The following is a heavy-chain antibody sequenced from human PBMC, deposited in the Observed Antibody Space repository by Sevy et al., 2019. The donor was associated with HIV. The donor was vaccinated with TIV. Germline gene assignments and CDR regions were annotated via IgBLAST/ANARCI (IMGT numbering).Heavy chain of an antibody. Sequence: GGSLRLSCATSGFTFSNYWMNWVRLLPGKGLEWVSRITRDGSSTSYADSVKGRFTISRDNAKNTLHLQMISLRAEDSALYYCVSDNLGYTDGDASVWGQGSLVTVSS. J-gene: IGHJ4*02. CDR3: VSDNLGYTDGDASV. CDR2: ITRDGSST. V-gene: IGHV3-74*01. CDR1: GFTFSNYW. D-gene: IGHD2-21*01.